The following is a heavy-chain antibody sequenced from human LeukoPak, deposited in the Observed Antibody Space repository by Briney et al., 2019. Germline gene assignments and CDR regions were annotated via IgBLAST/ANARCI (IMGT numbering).Heavy chain of an antibody. V-gene: IGHV3-23*01. D-gene: IGHD3-3*01. CDR2: ISGSGGAT. CDR3: AKVPVFSLTISEVVTDDAFDI. Sequence: GGSLRLSCAASGFTFSSYAMSWVRQAPGKGLEWVSAISGSGGATYYADSVKGRYTISRDNSKNTLYLQMNSLRAEDTAVYYCAKVPVFSLTISEVVTDDAFDIWGQGTIVTVSS. CDR1: GFTFSSYA. J-gene: IGHJ3*02.